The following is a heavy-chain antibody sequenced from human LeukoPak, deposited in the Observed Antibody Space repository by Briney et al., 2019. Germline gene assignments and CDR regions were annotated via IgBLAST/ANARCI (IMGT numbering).Heavy chain of an antibody. D-gene: IGHD4-17*01. CDR1: VGTFSHYY. V-gene: IGHV4-34*08. CDR2: INHSGST. Sequence: PSETLSLTCAVYVGTFSHYYWSWIRQPPGKGLEWIGEINHSGSTNYNPSLKSRVTISVDTSKNQFSLNLSSVTAADTAVYYCAGSTVCFDYGGQGTLVTVSS. J-gene: IGHJ4*02. CDR3: AGSTVCFDY.